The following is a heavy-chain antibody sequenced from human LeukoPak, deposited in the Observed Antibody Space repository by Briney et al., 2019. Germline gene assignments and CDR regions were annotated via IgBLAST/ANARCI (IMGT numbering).Heavy chain of an antibody. CDR1: GGTFSSYA. CDR2: IIPILGIA. CDR3: ARDLRSGATVTNLPFDY. Sequence: GASVKVSCKASGGTFSSYAISWVRQAPGQGLEWMGRIIPILGIANYAQKFQGRVTITADKSTSTAYMELSSLRSEDTAVYYCARDLRSGATVTNLPFDYWGQGTLVTVSS. D-gene: IGHD4-17*01. V-gene: IGHV1-69*04. J-gene: IGHJ4*02.